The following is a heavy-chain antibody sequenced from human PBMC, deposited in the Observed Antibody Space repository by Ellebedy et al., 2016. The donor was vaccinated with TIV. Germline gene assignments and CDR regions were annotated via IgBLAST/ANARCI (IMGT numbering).Heavy chain of an antibody. CDR1: GFTFSTYA. V-gene: IGHV3-64D*06. CDR2: IRSSGGTT. J-gene: IGHJ6*02. CDR3: VKDSYVTDV. Sequence: GESLKISCSASGFTFSTYAMSWVRQAPGKGLEYVSAIRSSGGTTYYADSVKGRFTISRDNSKNTLYLQMSSLRAEDTAVYYCVKDSYVTDVWGQGTTITVSS.